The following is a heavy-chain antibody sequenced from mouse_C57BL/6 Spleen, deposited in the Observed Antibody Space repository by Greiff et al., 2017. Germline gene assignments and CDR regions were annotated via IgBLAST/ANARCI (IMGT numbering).Heavy chain of an antibody. Sequence: QVQLQQPGAELVRPGSSVKLSCKASGYTFTSYWMHWVKQRPIQGLEWIGNIDPSDSETHYNQKFKDKATLTVDKSSSTAYMQLSSLTSEDSAVYYCARSPFYYGSSGGYFDVWGTGTTVTVSS. CDR3: ARSPFYYGSSGGYFDV. J-gene: IGHJ1*03. CDR2: IDPSDSET. D-gene: IGHD1-1*01. V-gene: IGHV1-52*01. CDR1: GYTFTSYW.